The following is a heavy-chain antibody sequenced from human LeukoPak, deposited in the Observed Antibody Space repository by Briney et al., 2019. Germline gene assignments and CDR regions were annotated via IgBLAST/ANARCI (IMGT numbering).Heavy chain of an antibody. J-gene: IGHJ4*02. Sequence: GGSLRLSCTASGFTFSSYWMTWVCQAPGKGLEWVANIKQDETEKYYVDSVKGRFTISRDNAKNSLFLQMDSLRAEDTAVYYCARQSYDGYHYPDYWGQGSLVTVSS. D-gene: IGHD5-24*01. CDR3: ARQSYDGYHYPDY. CDR1: GFTFSSYW. CDR2: IKQDETEK. V-gene: IGHV3-7*01.